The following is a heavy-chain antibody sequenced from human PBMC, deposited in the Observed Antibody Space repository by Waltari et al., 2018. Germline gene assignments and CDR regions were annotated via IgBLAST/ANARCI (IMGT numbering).Heavy chain of an antibody. J-gene: IGHJ4*02. Sequence: QVQLVESGGGVVQPGRSLRLSCAASGFTFSSYGMPWVRQAPGKGLEWVAVIWYDGSNKYYADSVKGRFTISRDNSKNTLYLQMNSLRAEDTAVYYCARARYGALRDFDYWGQGTLVIVSS. CDR1: GFTFSSYG. D-gene: IGHD3-10*01. CDR2: IWYDGSNK. V-gene: IGHV3-33*01. CDR3: ARARYGALRDFDY.